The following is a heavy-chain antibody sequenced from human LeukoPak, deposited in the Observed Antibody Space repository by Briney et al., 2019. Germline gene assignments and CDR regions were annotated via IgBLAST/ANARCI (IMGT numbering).Heavy chain of an antibody. Sequence: ASMKVSCKASGYTFTSYGITWVRQAPGQGLEWMGWINPNSGGTNYAQKFQGRVTMTRDTSISTAYMELSRLSSDDTAVYYCATAIWFGELLFDPWGQGTLVTVSS. CDR1: GYTFTSYG. CDR2: INPNSGGT. D-gene: IGHD3-10*01. J-gene: IGHJ5*02. V-gene: IGHV1-2*02. CDR3: ATAIWFGELLFDP.